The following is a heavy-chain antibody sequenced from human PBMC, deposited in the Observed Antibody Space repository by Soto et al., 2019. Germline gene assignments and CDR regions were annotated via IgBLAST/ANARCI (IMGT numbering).Heavy chain of an antibody. D-gene: IGHD4-17*01. V-gene: IGHV1-18*01. J-gene: IGHJ4*02. CDR3: ARDHRPGSVTTFAN. CDR1: GYTFTSYG. Sequence: GASVKVSCKASGYTFTSYGISWVRQAPGQGLEWMGWISAYNGNTNYAQKLQGRVTMTTDTSTSTAYMELRSLRSDDTAVYYCARDHRPGSVTTFANWGQGTLVTVSS. CDR2: ISAYNGNT.